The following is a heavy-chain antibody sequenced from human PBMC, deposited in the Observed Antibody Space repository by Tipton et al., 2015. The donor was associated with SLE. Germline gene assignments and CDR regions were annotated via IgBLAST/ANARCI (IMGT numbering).Heavy chain of an antibody. D-gene: IGHD6-6*01. CDR1: GGSISSGDYY. J-gene: IGHJ4*02. CDR3: ASRIAARPFDY. Sequence: TLSLTCTVSGGSISSGDYYWSWIRQPPGKGLEWIGYIYYSGSTYYNPSLKSRVTISVDTSKNQFSLKLSSVTAADTAVYYCASRIAARPFDYWGQGTLVTVSS. CDR2: IYYSGST. V-gene: IGHV4-30-4*01.